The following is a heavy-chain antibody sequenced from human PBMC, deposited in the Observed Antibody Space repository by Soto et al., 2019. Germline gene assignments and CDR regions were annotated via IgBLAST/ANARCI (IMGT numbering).Heavy chain of an antibody. CDR1: GFTFSSYV. J-gene: IGHJ4*02. V-gene: IGHV3-23*01. CDR3: ARSTRPRGSRYFDY. Sequence: GGSLRLSCAASGFTFSSYVMTWVRQAPGKGLEWVSTISDSGCTTYYADSVKGRFTISRDNSKNTLYLQMNSLRAEDTAVYYCARSTRPRGSRYFDYWGQGTLVTVSS. D-gene: IGHD6-6*01. CDR2: ISDSGCTT.